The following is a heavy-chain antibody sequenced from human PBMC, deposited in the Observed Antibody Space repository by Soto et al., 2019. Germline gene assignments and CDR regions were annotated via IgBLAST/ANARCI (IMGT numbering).Heavy chain of an antibody. CDR1: GCSLSGGSYY. CDR2: IYDSGAT. V-gene: IGHV4-61*01. CDR3: ARDWGPYWFDP. J-gene: IGHJ5*02. D-gene: IGHD3-16*01. Sequence: GSLSLTCTVSGCSLSGGSYYWNWLRQPPGKQMEWIGYIYDSGATKYNPSLKSRVTISQDTSKNQFSLKMNSVTPSDTAVYYCARDWGPYWFDPWGQGILVTVSS.